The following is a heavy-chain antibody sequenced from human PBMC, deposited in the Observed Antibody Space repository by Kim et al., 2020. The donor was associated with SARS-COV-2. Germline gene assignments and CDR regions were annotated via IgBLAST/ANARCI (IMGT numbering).Heavy chain of an antibody. V-gene: IGHV3-33*01. J-gene: IGHJ4*02. CDR3: ASNIEYSYGDNY. D-gene: IGHD5-18*01. Sequence: YYADSVKGRFTISRDNSKNTLYLQMNSLRAEDTSVYYCASNIEYSYGDNYWGQGTLVTVSS.